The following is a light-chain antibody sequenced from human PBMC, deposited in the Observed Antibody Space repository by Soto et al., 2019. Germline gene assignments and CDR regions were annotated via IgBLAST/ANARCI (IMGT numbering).Light chain of an antibody. CDR1: QSVSSSY. CDR2: GAS. Sequence: ESVLTQSPGTLSKSPGEKDTLSCRASQSVSSSYLAWYQQKPGQAPRLLIYGASSRATGIPDRFSGSGSGTDFTLTVSRLEPEDFALYYCQQFGSSSWTFGQGTKVEIK. CDR3: QQFGSSSWT. V-gene: IGKV3-20*01. J-gene: IGKJ1*01.